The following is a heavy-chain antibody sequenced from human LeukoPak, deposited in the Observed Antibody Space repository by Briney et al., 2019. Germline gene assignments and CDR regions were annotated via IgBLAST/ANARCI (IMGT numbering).Heavy chain of an antibody. J-gene: IGHJ6*03. CDR1: GYTFTSYD. CDR2: MNPNSGNT. D-gene: IGHD3-10*01. V-gene: IGHV1-8*01. CDR3: ARIYYRRSDYHYYYMDV. Sequence: ASVKASCKASGYTFTSYDINWVRQAPGQGREWVGWMNPNSGNTGSAQKVQGRITITMNTSISTAYMELSSLRSEDTAVYYCARIYYRRSDYHYYYMDVWGEGTTVTVSS.